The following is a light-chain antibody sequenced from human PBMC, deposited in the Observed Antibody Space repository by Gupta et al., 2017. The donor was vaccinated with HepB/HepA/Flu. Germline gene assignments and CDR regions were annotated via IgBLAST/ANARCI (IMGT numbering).Light chain of an antibody. CDR2: GTS. Sequence: EIVLTQSPGTLSLSPGERATLSCRASQSVSSNFIAWYQQKPGQTPRLLIYGTSTRANGIPDRFSGSWYGTDFTLTSSRLENEDFAVYYGQRDGTSTFFGHGTKVEIK. CDR3: QRDGTSTF. J-gene: IGKJ3*01. V-gene: IGKV3-20*01. CDR1: QSVSSNF.